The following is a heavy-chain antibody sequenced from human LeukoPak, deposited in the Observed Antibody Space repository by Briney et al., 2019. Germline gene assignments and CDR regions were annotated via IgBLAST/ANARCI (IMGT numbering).Heavy chain of an antibody. CDR2: INHSGST. J-gene: IGHJ4*02. V-gene: IGHV4-34*01. D-gene: IGHD3-10*01. Sequence: SETLSLTCAVYGGSLSGYYWSWTRQPPGKGLEWIGEINHSGSTNYNPSLKSRVTISVDTSKNQFSLKLSSVTAADTAVYYCARGYYYGRRFDYWGQGTLVTVSS. CDR1: GGSLSGYY. CDR3: ARGYYYGRRFDY.